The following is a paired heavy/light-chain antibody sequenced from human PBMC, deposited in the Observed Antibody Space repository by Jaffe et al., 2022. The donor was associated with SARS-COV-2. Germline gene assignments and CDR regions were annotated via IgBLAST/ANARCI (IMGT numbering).Light chain of an antibody. Sequence: QSALTQPPSASGSPGQSVAISCTGTSSDIGAYNYVSWYQQRPGKAPKLMIYEVSKRPSGVPDRFSGSKSGNTASLTVSGLQAEDEADYYCSSCAGTNNWVFGGGTKLTVL. CDR2: EVS. CDR1: SSDIGAYNY. V-gene: IGLV2-8*01. CDR3: SSCAGTNNWV. J-gene: IGLJ3*02.
Heavy chain of an antibody. Sequence: QVQLVQSGGGVVQPGRSLRLSCVASGFSFGAHGMHWVRQAPGKGLEWVAVISNDGSHEYYADSVKGRFTISRDNSRNTLYLQMNSLRHEDTAVYYCAKAGGLRFSPFDPWGQGARVTVSS. CDR3: AKAGGLRFSPFDP. D-gene: IGHD5-12*01. CDR1: GFSFGAHG. J-gene: IGHJ5*02. CDR2: ISNDGSHE. V-gene: IGHV3-30*18.